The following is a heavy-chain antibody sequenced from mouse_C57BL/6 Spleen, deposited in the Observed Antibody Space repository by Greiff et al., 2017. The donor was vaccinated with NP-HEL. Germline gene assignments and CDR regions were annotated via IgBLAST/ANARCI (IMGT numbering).Heavy chain of an antibody. CDR3: ASERIYDGYYDPFAY. V-gene: IGHV3-6*01. CDR2: ISYDGSN. D-gene: IGHD2-3*01. J-gene: IGHJ3*01. Sequence: DVKLVESGPGLVKPSQSLSLTCSVTGYSITSGYYWNWIRQFPGNKLEWMGYISYDGSNNYNPSLKNRISITRDTSKNQFFLKLNSVTTEDTATYYCASERIYDGYYDPFAYWGQGTLVTVSA. CDR1: GYSITSGYY.